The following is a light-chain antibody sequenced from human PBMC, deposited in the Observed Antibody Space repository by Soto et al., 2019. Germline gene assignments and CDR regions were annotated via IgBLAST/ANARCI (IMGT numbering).Light chain of an antibody. V-gene: IGLV2-23*01. Sequence: QSALTQPASESGSPGQSITISCTGTSSDVGSYNLVSWYQQHPGKAPKLMIYEGSKRPSGVSNRFSGSKSGNTASLTISGLQAEDEADYYCCSYAGSSTYVFGTGNKLTVL. CDR3: CSYAGSSTYV. J-gene: IGLJ1*01. CDR1: SSDVGSYNL. CDR2: EGS.